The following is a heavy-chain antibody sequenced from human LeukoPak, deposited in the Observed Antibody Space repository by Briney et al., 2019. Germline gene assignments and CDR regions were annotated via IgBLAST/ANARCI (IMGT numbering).Heavy chain of an antibody. CDR1: GFTFSSYG. Sequence: GGSLRLSCAASGFTFSSYGMHWVRQAPGKGLEWVAFIRYDGSNKYYADSVKGRFSVSRDNPKNTLFLQMNSLRAEDTAIYFCAKDGEGEVPTAIGYWGQGTLDIVSS. CDR2: IRYDGSNK. J-gene: IGHJ4*02. D-gene: IGHD2-2*01. V-gene: IGHV3-30*02. CDR3: AKDGEGEVPTAIGY.